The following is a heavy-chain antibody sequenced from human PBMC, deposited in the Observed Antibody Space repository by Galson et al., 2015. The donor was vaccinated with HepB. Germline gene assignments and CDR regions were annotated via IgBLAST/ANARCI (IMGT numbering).Heavy chain of an antibody. CDR3: TRYCSSTSCSPIAAFDI. CDR1: GFTFGDYA. Sequence: SPRLSCAASGFTFGDYAMSWFRQAPGKGLEWVGFIRSKAYGGTTEYAASVKGRFTISRDDSKSIAYLQMNSLKTEDTAVYYCTRYCSSTSCSPIAAFDIWGQGTMVTVSS. D-gene: IGHD2-2*01. V-gene: IGHV3-49*03. CDR2: IRSKAYGGTT. J-gene: IGHJ3*02.